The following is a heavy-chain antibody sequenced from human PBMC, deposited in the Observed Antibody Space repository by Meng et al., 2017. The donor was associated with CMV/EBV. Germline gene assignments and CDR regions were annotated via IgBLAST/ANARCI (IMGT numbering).Heavy chain of an antibody. V-gene: IGHV3-30*18. CDR1: EFGFSNEG. J-gene: IGHJ4*02. Sequence: SEFGFSNEGMHWVRQAPGKGREWVALISFDGNNKYYTDSVKGRFTISRDNSKNTLYLQMNSLRAEDTAVYYCAKVRGKVGATGYFDSWGQGTLVTVSS. CDR2: ISFDGNNK. D-gene: IGHD1-26*01. CDR3: AKVRGKVGATGYFDS.